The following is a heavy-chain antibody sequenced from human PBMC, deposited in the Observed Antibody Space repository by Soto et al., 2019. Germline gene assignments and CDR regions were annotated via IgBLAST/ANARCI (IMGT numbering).Heavy chain of an antibody. V-gene: IGHV3-74*01. CDR1: GFTFSSYW. Sequence: GGFLRLSCAASGFTFSSYWMHWVRQAPGKGLVWVSRINSDGSSTSYADSVKGRFTISRDNAKNTLYLQMNSLRAEDTAVYYCAKSTGRDIVVVPAAMREYYYYMDVWGKGTTVTVSS. J-gene: IGHJ6*03. CDR2: INSDGSST. D-gene: IGHD2-2*01. CDR3: AKSTGRDIVVVPAAMREYYYYMDV.